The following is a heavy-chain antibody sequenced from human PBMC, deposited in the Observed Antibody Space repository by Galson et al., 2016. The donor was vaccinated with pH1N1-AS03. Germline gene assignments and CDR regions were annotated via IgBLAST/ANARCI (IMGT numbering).Heavy chain of an antibody. CDR3: AREGIGIVRSYRGSLDS. CDR1: GFDFRSYS. V-gene: IGHV3-30*04. CDR2: IAKDGTKK. Sequence: SLRLSCAASGFDFRSYSMHWVRQAPGKGLEWGAVIAKDGTKKFDADFVKGRFTISRDNSRNTLYLEMSRLTPEDTAVYYCAREGIGIVRSYRGSLDSWGQGTLVTVTS. J-gene: IGHJ4*02. D-gene: IGHD3-10*01.